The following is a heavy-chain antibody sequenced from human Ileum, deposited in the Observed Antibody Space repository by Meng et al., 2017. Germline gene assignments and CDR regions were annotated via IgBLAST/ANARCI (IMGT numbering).Heavy chain of an antibody. D-gene: IGHD7-27*01. J-gene: IGHJ4*02. Sequence: QWQVQELGPGLVRPSEPPSLTCTGSGAPVSSNYDGWGWIRQPPGKGLEWIGYGSTNHNPSLKSRVTISVDTSKNQFFLTLNSVTAADTAIYYCARDHWGSLDYWGQGILVTVSS. V-gene: IGHV4-61*01. CDR2: GST. CDR3: ARDHWGSLDY. CDR1: GAPVSSNYDG.